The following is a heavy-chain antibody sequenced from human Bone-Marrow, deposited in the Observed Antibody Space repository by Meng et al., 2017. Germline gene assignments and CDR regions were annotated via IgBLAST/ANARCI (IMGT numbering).Heavy chain of an antibody. CDR1: VGALSVIIFY. Sequence: PSDTFRLLSHVAVGALSVIIFYCGCIRQAPGKGLQCIVTLHDSGSTDYNPPLKSRVTISADTSNSQFSLKLSSVTTADTAVYYCAREWGTLATAADDYWGQGTLVTVFS. CDR2: LHDSGST. V-gene: IGHV4-39*07. J-gene: IGHJ4*02. CDR3: AREWGTLATAADDY. D-gene: IGHD6-13*01.